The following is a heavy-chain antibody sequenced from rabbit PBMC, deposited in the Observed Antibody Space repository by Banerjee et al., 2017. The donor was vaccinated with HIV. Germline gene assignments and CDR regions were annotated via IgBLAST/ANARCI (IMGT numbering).Heavy chain of an antibody. D-gene: IGHD4-2*01. Sequence: QEQLEESGGDLVKPGASLTLTCTASGFSFSSNYWICWVRQAPGKGLEWIACINSSSGNTVYATWAKGRFTISKTSSTTVTLQMTSLTAADTATYFCARDAGYAGANLWGPGTLV. J-gene: IGHJ4*01. CDR2: INSSSGNT. V-gene: IGHV1S45*01. CDR1: GFSFSSNYW. CDR3: ARDAGYAGANL.